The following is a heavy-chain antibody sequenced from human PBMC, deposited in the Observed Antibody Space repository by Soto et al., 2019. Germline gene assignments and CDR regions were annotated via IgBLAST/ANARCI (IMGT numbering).Heavy chain of an antibody. CDR1: GVSISSFY. CDR2: IYSSEII. V-gene: IGHV4-4*07. D-gene: IGHD5-18*01. Sequence: LSLTCTVSGVSISSFYWSWIRQPAGKGLEWIGRIYSSEIINYNPSLKSRVTMSLDTSKNQFSLKLSSVTAADTAVYFCATVSYVGGTDYWGQRTQVTVSS. CDR3: ATVSYVGGTDY. J-gene: IGHJ4*02.